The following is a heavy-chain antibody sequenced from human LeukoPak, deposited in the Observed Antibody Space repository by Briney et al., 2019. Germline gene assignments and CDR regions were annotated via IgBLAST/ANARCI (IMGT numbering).Heavy chain of an antibody. D-gene: IGHD3-22*01. CDR2: IYYSGST. V-gene: IGHV4-59*12. J-gene: IGHJ3*02. CDR1: GGSISSYY. CDR3: ARGYYDSSVPPSFDI. Sequence: SETLSLTCTVSGGSISSYYWSWIRQPPGKGLEWIGYIYYSGSTNYNPSLKSRVNISVDKSKNQFSLKLSSVTAADTAVYYCARGYYDSSVPPSFDIWGQGTVVTVSS.